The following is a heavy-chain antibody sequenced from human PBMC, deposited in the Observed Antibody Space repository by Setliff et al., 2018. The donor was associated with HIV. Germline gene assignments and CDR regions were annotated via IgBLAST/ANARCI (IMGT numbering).Heavy chain of an antibody. CDR2: MSYSGNT. Sequence: SETLSLTCTVSGDSISSSSHYWGWIRQPPGKGLEWIGSMSYSGNTYNNPSLKSRVTFSVDTSKNQFALKLTSVTAADTAVYYCARAFYGISAGYYYFDVWGQGALVT. V-gene: IGHV4-39*06. CDR1: GDSISSSSHY. CDR3: ARAFYGISAGYYYFDV. J-gene: IGHJ4*02. D-gene: IGHD3-9*01.